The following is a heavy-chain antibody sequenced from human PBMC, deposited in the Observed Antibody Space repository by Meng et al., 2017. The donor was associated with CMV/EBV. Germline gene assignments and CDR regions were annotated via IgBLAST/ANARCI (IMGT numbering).Heavy chain of an antibody. CDR1: RISVTCYA. Sequence: QVWLVVSGVCLAQSVTCLSLCDVVSRISVTCYAITRFPQARVEWLGRVAVISYDGSNKSYADSVKGRITISRDNSKYTLYLNMNSLRAEDTDVYYCASDLDDGAHPIPGYWGQGTLVTVSS. CDR2: ISYDGSNK. V-gene: IGHV3-30-3*01. J-gene: IGHJ4*02. CDR3: ASDLDDGAHPIPGY. D-gene: IGHD4-17*01.